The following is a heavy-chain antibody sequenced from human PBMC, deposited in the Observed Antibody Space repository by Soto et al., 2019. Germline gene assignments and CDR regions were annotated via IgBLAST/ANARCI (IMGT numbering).Heavy chain of an antibody. CDR1: GYTFTSYG. D-gene: IGHD2-15*01. J-gene: IGHJ4*02. CDR3: ARDSGRYGSGGSCYRIEYYFDY. Sequence: QVQLVQSGAEVKKPGASVKVSCKASGYTFTSYGISWVRQAPGQRLEWMGWIIAYNGNTNYAQKLQGRVTMTTDTSTSTAYMELRSLRSGDTAVYYCARDSGRYGSGGSCYRIEYYFDYWGQGTLVTVSS. V-gene: IGHV1-18*04. CDR2: IIAYNGNT.